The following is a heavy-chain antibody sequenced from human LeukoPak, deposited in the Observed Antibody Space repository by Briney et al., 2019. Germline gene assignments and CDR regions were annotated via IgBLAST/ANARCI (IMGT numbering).Heavy chain of an antibody. Sequence: SETLSLTCTVSGDSISIGSYYWSWLRQPDGKGLEWIGHMNATGNTKYNPSLKSRVTISVDTSNNQFSLKLSSVTAADTAVYYCARDWDFWGQGTLVTVSS. CDR3: ARDWDF. V-gene: IGHV4-61*09. CDR1: GDSISIGSYY. J-gene: IGHJ4*02. CDR2: MNATGNT.